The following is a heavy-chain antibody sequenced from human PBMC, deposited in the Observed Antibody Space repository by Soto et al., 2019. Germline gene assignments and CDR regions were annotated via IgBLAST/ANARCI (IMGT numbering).Heavy chain of an antibody. V-gene: IGHV3-43D*04. CDR1: GFTFDEYA. CDR2: ISWDGSNR. J-gene: IGHJ4*02. CDR3: AKDISRGPTKNYDFWSGPDF. Sequence: GGSLRLSCAASGFTFDEYAMHWVRQPPGKGLEWVSLISWDGSNRYYADSVQGRFTISRDNSKYSLYLEMNSLRPEDTALYYCAKDISRGPTKNYDFWSGPDFWGQGTLVTVSS. D-gene: IGHD3-3*01.